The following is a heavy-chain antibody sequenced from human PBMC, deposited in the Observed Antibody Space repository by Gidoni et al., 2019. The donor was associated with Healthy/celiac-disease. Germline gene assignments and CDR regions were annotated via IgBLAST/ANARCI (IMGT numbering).Heavy chain of an antibody. J-gene: IGHJ4*02. CDR1: GFTFSSYW. D-gene: IGHD6-19*01. CDR2: IKQDVSEK. Sequence: EVQLVESGGGLVQPGGSLRLSCAASGFTFSSYWMSWVRQAPGKGLEWVANIKQDVSEKYYVDSVKGRFTISRDNAKNSLYLQMNSLRAEDTAVYYCARDGGREQWLPHDYWGQGTLVTVSS. CDR3: ARDGGREQWLPHDY. V-gene: IGHV3-7*01.